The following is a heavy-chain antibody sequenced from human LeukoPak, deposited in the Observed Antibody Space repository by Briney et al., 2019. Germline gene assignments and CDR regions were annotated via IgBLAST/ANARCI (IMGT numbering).Heavy chain of an antibody. CDR2: INHSGST. D-gene: IGHD6-19*01. V-gene: IGHV4-34*01. CDR3: ARHLGRTVAGRYYYYYGMDV. CDR1: GGSFTGYY. Sequence: SETLSLTCAVYGGSFTGYYWSWIRQPPGKGLEWIGEINHSGSTNYNPSLKSRVTISVDTSKNQFSLKLSSVTAADTAVYDCARHLGRTVAGRYYYYYGMDVWGKGTTVTVSS. J-gene: IGHJ6*04.